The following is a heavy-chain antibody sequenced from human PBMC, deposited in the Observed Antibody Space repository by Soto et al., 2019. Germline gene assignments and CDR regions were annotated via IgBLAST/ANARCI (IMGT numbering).Heavy chain of an antibody. V-gene: IGHV4-39*01. Sequence: ASETXSLTCTVSGGSISSSSYYWGWIRQPPGKGLEWIGSIYYSGSTYYDPSLKSRVTISVDTSKNQFSLKLSSVTAADTAVYYCARPPRYSSSWGLDYWGQGTLVTVSS. D-gene: IGHD6-13*01. J-gene: IGHJ4*02. CDR1: GGSISSSSYY. CDR2: IYYSGST. CDR3: ARPPRYSSSWGLDY.